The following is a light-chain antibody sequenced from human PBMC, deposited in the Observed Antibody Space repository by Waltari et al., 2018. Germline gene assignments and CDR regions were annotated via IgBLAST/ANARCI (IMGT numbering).Light chain of an antibody. CDR3: SSFTSSSVYV. V-gene: IGLV2-14*01. Sequence: QSALTQPASVSVSPGQSITISCTGTSSDVGGFNYVSWYQQYPGKAPKLMIFEVSNRPSGVSNRFSGSKSGNTASLTISGLQAEDEADYYCSSFTSSSVYVFGTGTKVTVL. J-gene: IGLJ1*01. CDR2: EVS. CDR1: SSDVGGFNY.